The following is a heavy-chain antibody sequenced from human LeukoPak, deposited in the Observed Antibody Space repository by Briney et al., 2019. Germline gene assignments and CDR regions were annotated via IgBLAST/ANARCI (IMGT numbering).Heavy chain of an antibody. CDR2: IYHSGST. CDR3: ARGYYYYYMDV. Sequence: SETLSLTCSVSGGSITASNYHWGWIRQPPGKGLEWIGYIYHSGSTYYNPSLKSRVTISVDRSKNQFSLKLSSVTAADTAMYYCARGYYYYYMDVWGKGTTVTVSS. V-gene: IGHV4-39*07. CDR1: GGSITASNYH. J-gene: IGHJ6*03.